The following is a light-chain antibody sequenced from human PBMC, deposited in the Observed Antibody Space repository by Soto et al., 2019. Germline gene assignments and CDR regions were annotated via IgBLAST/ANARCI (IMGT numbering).Light chain of an antibody. CDR1: SSNIGAGYD. J-gene: IGLJ2*01. CDR2: RNT. CDR3: QSFDSTLGGDVV. Sequence: QSVLTQPPSVSGAPGQRVTISCTGSSSNIGAGYDVHWYQHLPGTAPKLLMFRNTNRPSGVPDRFSGSKSGTSASLAITGLQADDEAEYYCQSFDSTLGGDVVFGGGTKLTVL. V-gene: IGLV1-40*01.